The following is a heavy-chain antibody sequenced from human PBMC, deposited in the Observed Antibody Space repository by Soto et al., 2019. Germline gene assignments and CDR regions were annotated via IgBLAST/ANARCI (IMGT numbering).Heavy chain of an antibody. D-gene: IGHD3-10*01. CDR2: INSVASYV. CDR1: RFAFSSYS. CDR3: TSDRSSFMRGRIRGPYGGLDV. Sequence: QLVDSGGGLVKPGGSLRVSCAASRFAFSSYSMHWVRQAPMKGLEWVASINSVASYVYYADSVEGRFTISRDNANTSAYLQMNSLRAEAMAVYYCTSDRSSFMRGRIRGPYGGLDVWGQGTTV. J-gene: IGHJ6*02. V-gene: IGHV3-21*01.